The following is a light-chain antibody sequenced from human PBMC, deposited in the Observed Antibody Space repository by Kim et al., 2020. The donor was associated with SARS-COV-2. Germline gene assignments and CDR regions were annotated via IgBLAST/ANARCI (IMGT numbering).Light chain of an antibody. CDR2: DAS. J-gene: IGKJ1*01. Sequence: ASGGDIVTITCRASQSISSWLAWYQQKPGKAPKLLIYDASSLESGVPSRFSGSGSGTEFTLTISSLQPDDFATYYCQQYNSYPRTFGQGTKVDIK. CDR3: QQYNSYPRT. V-gene: IGKV1-5*01. CDR1: QSISSW.